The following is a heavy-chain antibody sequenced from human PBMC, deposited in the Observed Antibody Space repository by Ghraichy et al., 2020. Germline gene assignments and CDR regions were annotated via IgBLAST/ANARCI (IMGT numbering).Heavy chain of an antibody. V-gene: IGHV3-23*01. J-gene: IGHJ4*02. Sequence: GGSLRLSCAASGFTFSSYAMSWVRQAPGKGLEWVSGISGSGSDTYYADSVKGRFTISRDNSKNTLYLQMNSLRAEDTATYFCAKYEGYYYDSSGFYLDYWGQGTLVTVSS. CDR2: ISGSGSDT. CDR1: GFTFSSYA. CDR3: AKYEGYYYDSSGFYLDY. D-gene: IGHD3-22*01.